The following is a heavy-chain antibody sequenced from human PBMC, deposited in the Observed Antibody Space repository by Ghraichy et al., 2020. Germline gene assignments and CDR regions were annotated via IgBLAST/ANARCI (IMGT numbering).Heavy chain of an antibody. CDR2: IDWDDET. CDR3: AWQEWFGDLNYFDY. Sequence: SGPTLVKPTQTLTLTCTFSGFSLSTTGVCVSWVRQPPGKALEWLARIDWDDETYYSTSLETRLSISRDTSENQVVLTMANVDPADTATYYCAWQEWFGDLNYFDYWGQGTLVTVSS. CDR1: GFSLSTTGVC. V-gene: IGHV2-70*11. J-gene: IGHJ4*02. D-gene: IGHD3-10*01.